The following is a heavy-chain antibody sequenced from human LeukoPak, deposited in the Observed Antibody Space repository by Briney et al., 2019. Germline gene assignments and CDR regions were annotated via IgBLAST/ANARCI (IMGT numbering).Heavy chain of an antibody. CDR2: INPISGGT. D-gene: IGHD7-27*01. V-gene: IGHV1-2*02. CDR1: GYTFNDYY. Sequence: ASVKVSCKASGYTFNDYYMHWVRQAPGQGLERVGWINPISGGTDYAQKFQGRVTMTRDTSISTAYMELSRLRSDDTAVYYCAKDRGRNWGSDYWGQGTLVTVSS. CDR3: AKDRGRNWGSDY. J-gene: IGHJ4*02.